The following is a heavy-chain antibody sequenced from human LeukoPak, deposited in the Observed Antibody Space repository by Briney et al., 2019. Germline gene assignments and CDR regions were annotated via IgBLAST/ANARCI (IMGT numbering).Heavy chain of an antibody. CDR1: GFTVRSDA. Sequence: QPGGSLRLAWAAAGFTVRSDAMRCVRQAPGRGLELVAVIRYDGSHKYYGDSVKGRFTISRDNFKNTLYLQMTSLRAEDTAVYYCARDFGTIVDPYMDVWGQGPTVTVSS. CDR3: ARDFGTIVDPYMDV. V-gene: IGHV3-33*01. D-gene: IGHD2-15*01. J-gene: IGHJ6*02. CDR2: IRYDGSHK.